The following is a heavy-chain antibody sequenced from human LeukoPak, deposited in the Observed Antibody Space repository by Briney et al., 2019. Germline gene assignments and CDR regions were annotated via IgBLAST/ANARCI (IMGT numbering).Heavy chain of an antibody. J-gene: IGHJ4*02. CDR1: GFTFSSYE. CDR3: AKVSESNYDFLTGYYTPYYFDY. D-gene: IGHD3-9*01. Sequence: PGGSLRLSCAASGFTFSSYEMNWVRQAPGKGLEWISYISSSGSTIYYVDSVKGRFTISRDNAKNSLYLQMNSLRAEDTAVYYCAKVSESNYDFLTGYYTPYYFDYWGRGTLVTVSS. CDR2: ISSSGSTI. V-gene: IGHV3-48*03.